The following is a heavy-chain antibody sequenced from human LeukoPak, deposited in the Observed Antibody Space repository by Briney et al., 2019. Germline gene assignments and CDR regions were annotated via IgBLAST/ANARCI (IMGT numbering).Heavy chain of an antibody. V-gene: IGHV1-2*02. D-gene: IGHD3-22*01. CDR1: GYTFTGYY. CDR2: INPNSGGT. CDR3: ARVYYDSSDAFDI. J-gene: IGHJ3*02. Sequence: ASVKVSCKASGYTFTGYYMHWVRQAPGQGLEWMGWINPNSGGTNYAQKFQGRVTMTRDTSISTAYMELSRLRSDDTAVYYCARVYYDSSDAFDIWGQGTMVTVSS.